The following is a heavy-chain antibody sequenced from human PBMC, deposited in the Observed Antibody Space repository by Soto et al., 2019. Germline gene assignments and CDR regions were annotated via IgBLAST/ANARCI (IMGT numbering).Heavy chain of an antibody. CDR1: GGSFSGYY. Sequence: QVQLQQWGAGLLKPSETLSLTCAVYGGSFSGYYWSWIRQPPGKGLEWIGEINHSGSTNYNPSLKSRFTISVDTSKTQFSLKLSSVTAADTAVYYCARAYCSGGSCYKTIRMNFDLWGRGTLVTVSS. D-gene: IGHD2-15*01. CDR2: INHSGST. V-gene: IGHV4-34*01. CDR3: ARAYCSGGSCYKTIRMNFDL. J-gene: IGHJ2*01.